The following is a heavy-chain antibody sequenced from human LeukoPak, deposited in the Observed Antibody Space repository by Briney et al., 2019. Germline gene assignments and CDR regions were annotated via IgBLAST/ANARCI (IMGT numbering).Heavy chain of an antibody. CDR2: VNHSGST. D-gene: IGHD3-22*01. CDR1: GGSFSGYY. J-gene: IGHJ4*02. V-gene: IGHV4-34*01. CDR3: ARHTFYYYDSSGYYERPFDY. Sequence: SETLSLTCAVYGGSFSGYYWSWIRQPPGKGLEWIGDVNHSGSTNYNPSLKSRVTISVDTSKNQFSLKLSSVTAADTAVYHCARHTFYYYDSSGYYERPFDYWGQGTLVTVSS.